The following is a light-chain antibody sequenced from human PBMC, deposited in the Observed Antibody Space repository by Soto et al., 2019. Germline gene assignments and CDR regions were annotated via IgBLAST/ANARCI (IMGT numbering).Light chain of an antibody. CDR3: GTWDSSLNDLYV. V-gene: IGLV1-51*01. Sequence: QSVLTQPPSVSAAPGQKVTISCSGSSSNIARNYVSWYQQLPGTAPKVLIYDNNKSPSGISDRFSGSKSGTSATLGITGLQTGDEADYYCGTWDSSLNDLYVFGTGTKLTVL. CDR2: DNN. J-gene: IGLJ1*01. CDR1: SSNIARNY.